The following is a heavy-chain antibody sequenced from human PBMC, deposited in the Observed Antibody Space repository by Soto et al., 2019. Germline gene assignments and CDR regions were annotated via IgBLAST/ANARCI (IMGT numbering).Heavy chain of an antibody. Sequence: QVQLVQSGAEVKKPGSSVKVSCKTSGGTLSDYTISWVRQAPGQGLEWMGRIIPVLGIANTAQKFQGRVTITADQSKRPVYMALSSLRSEDTAVYYCARRRKGITLVRGVILDYWGQGTPVTVSS. CDR1: GGTLSDYT. CDR3: ARRRKGITLVRGVILDY. V-gene: IGHV1-69*02. D-gene: IGHD3-10*01. J-gene: IGHJ4*02. CDR2: IIPVLGIA.